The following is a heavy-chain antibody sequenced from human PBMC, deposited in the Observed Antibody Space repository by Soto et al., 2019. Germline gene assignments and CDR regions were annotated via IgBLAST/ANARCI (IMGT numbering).Heavy chain of an antibody. J-gene: IGHJ5*02. CDR3: ARDRRTYYDFWSGYGSWFDP. Sequence: SETLSLTXTVSGGSISSGGYYWSWIRQHPGKGLEWIGYIYYSGSTYYNPSLKSRVTISVDTSKNQFSLKLSSVTAADTAVYYCARDRRTYYDFWSGYGSWFDPRGQGTLVTVSS. CDR1: GGSISSGGYY. V-gene: IGHV4-31*02. D-gene: IGHD3-3*01. CDR2: IYYSGST.